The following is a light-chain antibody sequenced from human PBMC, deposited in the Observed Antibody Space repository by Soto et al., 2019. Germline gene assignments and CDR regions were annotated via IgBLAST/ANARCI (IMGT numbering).Light chain of an antibody. CDR2: GAS. CDR3: QQYGSSLIT. Sequence: EIVLTQSPVTLSLSPGERATLYCRASQSVDSYLAWYQQKPGQTPRLLIYGASSRATGIPDRFSGSGSGTDFTLTISRLEPEDFAVYYCQQYGSSLITFGQGTRLEIK. V-gene: IGKV3-20*01. J-gene: IGKJ5*01. CDR1: QSVDSY.